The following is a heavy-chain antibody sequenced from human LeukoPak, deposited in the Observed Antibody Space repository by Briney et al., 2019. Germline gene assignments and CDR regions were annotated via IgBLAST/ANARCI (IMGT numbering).Heavy chain of an antibody. J-gene: IGHJ3*02. D-gene: IGHD3-22*01. V-gene: IGHV1-69-2*01. Sequence: ASVKVSCKVSGYTFTDYYMHWVQQAPGKGLEWMGLVDPEDGETIYAEKFQGRVTITADTSTDTAYMELSSLRSEDTAVYYCATVPRYYYDGSGYAFDIWGQGTMVTVSS. CDR3: ATVPRYYYDGSGYAFDI. CDR1: GYTFTDYY. CDR2: VDPEDGET.